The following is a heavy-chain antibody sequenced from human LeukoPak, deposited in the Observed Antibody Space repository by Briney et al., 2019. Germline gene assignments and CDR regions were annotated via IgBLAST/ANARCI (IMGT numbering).Heavy chain of an antibody. D-gene: IGHD6-19*01. J-gene: IGHJ6*02. CDR1: GGSLSSYY. V-gene: IGHV4-59*01. CDR3: ARDTGYSSGWYYYYYGMDV. Sequence: SETLSLTCTVSGGSLSSYYWSWIRQPPGKGLEWIGYIYYSGSTNYNPSLKSRVTISVDTSKNQFSLKLSSVTAADTAVYYCARDTGYSSGWYYYYYGMDVWGQGTTVTVSS. CDR2: IYYSGST.